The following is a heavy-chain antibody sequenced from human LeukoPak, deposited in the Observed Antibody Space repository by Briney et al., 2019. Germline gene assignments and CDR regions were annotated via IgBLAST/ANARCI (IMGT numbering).Heavy chain of an antibody. V-gene: IGHV4-4*07. J-gene: IGHJ6*03. CDR1: GGSISSYY. CDR3: ARHPYGSGSYMSYYYYYYMDV. CDR2: IYTSGST. D-gene: IGHD3-10*01. Sequence: PSETLSLTCTVSGGSISSYYWSWIRQPAGKGLEWIGRIYTSGSTNYNPSLKSRVTISVDTSKNQFSLKLSSVTAADTAVYYCARHPYGSGSYMSYYYYYYMDVWGKGTTVTISS.